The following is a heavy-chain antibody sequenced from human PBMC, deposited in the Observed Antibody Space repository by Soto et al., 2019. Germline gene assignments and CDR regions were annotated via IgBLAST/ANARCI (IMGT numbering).Heavy chain of an antibody. J-gene: IGHJ6*02. CDR1: GFTFSSYG. CDR2: ISYDGSNK. V-gene: IGHV3-30*18. CDR3: AKDELRKTMDV. Sequence: GGSLRLSCAASGFTFSSYGTYWVRQAPGKGLEWVAVISYDGSNKYYADSVKGRFTISRDNSKNTLYLQMNSLRAEDTAVYYCAKDELRKTMDVWGQGTTVTVSS. D-gene: IGHD1-7*01.